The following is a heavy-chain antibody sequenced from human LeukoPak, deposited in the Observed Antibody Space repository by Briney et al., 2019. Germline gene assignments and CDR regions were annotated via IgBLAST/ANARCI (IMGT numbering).Heavy chain of an antibody. Sequence: PSETLSLTCTVSGGSISSGSYYWSWIRQPPGRGLEWIGEINHSGSTNYNPSLKSRVTISVDTSKNQFSLKLSSVTAADTAVYYCARSYYYGSNFDYWGQETLVTVSS. J-gene: IGHJ4*02. CDR2: INHSGST. CDR1: GGSISSGSYY. V-gene: IGHV4-39*07. D-gene: IGHD3-10*01. CDR3: ARSYYYGSNFDY.